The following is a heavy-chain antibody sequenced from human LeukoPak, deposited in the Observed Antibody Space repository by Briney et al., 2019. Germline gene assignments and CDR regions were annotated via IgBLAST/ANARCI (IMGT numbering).Heavy chain of an antibody. CDR2: ISYDGSNK. V-gene: IGHV3-30*18. Sequence: GGSLRLSCAASGFTFSSYGMHWVRQAPGKGLEWVAVISYDGSNKYYADSVKGRFTISRDNSKNTLYLRMNSLRAEDTAVYYCAKLRVPAALYYYYGMDVWGQGTTVTVSS. J-gene: IGHJ6*02. D-gene: IGHD2-2*01. CDR3: AKLRVPAALYYYYGMDV. CDR1: GFTFSSYG.